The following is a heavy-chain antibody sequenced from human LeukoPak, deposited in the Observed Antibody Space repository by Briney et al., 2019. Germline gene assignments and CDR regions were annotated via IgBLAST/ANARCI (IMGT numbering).Heavy chain of an antibody. CDR3: ARDYVDSSGPDAFDI. V-gene: IGHV4-59*01. CDR2: IYYSGST. D-gene: IGHD3-22*01. CDR1: GGSISSYY. J-gene: IGHJ3*02. Sequence: SETLSLTCTVSGGSISSYYWSWIRQPPGKGLEWIGYIYYSGSTNYNPSPKSRVTISVDTSKNQFSLKLSSVTAADTAVYYCARDYVDSSGPDAFDIWGQGTMVTVSS.